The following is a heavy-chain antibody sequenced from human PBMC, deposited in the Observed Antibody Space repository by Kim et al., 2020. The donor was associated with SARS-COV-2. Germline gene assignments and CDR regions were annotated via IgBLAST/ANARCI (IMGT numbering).Heavy chain of an antibody. V-gene: IGHV4-59*08. J-gene: IGHJ4*02. CDR1: GGSISSYY. CDR2: IYYSGST. CDR3: ARRGKMGVDY. Sequence: SETLSLTCTVSGGSISSYYWSWIRQPPGKGLEWIGYIYYSGSTNYNPSLKSRVTISVDTSKNQFSLKLSSVTAADTAVYYCARRGKMGVDYWGQGTLVTVSS. D-gene: IGHD3-10*01.